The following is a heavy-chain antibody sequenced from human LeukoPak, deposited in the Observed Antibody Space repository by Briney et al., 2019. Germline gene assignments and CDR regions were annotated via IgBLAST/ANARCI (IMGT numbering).Heavy chain of an antibody. D-gene: IGHD2-2*01. CDR2: ISYDGSET. CDR3: ARGGRDCSSTSCYVLN. V-gene: IGHV3-30*19. J-gene: IGHJ4*02. Sequence: HPGGSLRLSCAASGFTFSSYGMHWVRQAPGKGLQWVALISYDGSETYYADSVKGRFTISRDNSKNTLYLQMNSLRAEDPAMYYCARGGRDCSSTSCYVLNWGQGTLVTVSS. CDR1: GFTFSSYG.